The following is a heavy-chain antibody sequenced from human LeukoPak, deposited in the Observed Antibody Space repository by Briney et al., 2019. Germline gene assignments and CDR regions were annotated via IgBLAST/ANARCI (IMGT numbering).Heavy chain of an antibody. CDR3: AREEYYYGSGSYWGFLFDY. Sequence: PGGSLRLSCAASGFTFSDYYMSWIRQAPGKGLEWVSYISSSGSTIYYADSVKGRFTISRDNAKNSLYLQMNSLRAEDTAVYYCAREEYYYGSGSYWGFLFDYWGQGTLVTVSS. V-gene: IGHV3-11*01. CDR2: ISSSGSTI. D-gene: IGHD3-10*01. J-gene: IGHJ4*02. CDR1: GFTFSDYY.